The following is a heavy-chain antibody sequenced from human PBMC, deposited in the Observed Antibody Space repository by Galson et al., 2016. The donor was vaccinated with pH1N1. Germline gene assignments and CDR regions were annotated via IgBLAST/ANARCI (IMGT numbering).Heavy chain of an antibody. V-gene: IGHV1-69*13. Sequence: SVKVSCKAPGVTFSSYAINWVRQAPGQGLEWVGGISPMFRTTNHAQNFQGRLTITADESTTTAYMELKSLRSEDTAVYYCARDRGYTSSQSLGFDYWGHGTLVTVSS. J-gene: IGHJ4*01. CDR1: GVTFSSYA. CDR3: ARDRGYTSSQSLGFDY. CDR2: ISPMFRTT. D-gene: IGHD5-12*01.